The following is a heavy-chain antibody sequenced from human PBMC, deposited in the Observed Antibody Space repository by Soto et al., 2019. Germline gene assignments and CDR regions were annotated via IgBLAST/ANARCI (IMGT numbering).Heavy chain of an antibody. CDR1: GGSFSAYY. CDR3: ARGSVDTVDSSGFYDY. V-gene: IGHV4-34*01. CDR2: INHSGGT. Sequence: ESRSRGCPVYGGSFSAYYGSGFRQPPGKGLEWIGEINHSGGTIYNPSLKSRVTISVDTSKSQFSLKLTSVTAADRAVYYCARGSVDTVDSSGFYDYWGQGTPVTVYS. J-gene: IGHJ4*02. D-gene: IGHD3-22*01.